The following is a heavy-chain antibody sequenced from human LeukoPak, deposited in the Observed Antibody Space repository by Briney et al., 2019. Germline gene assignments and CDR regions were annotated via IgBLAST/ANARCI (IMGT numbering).Heavy chain of an antibody. J-gene: IGHJ4*02. V-gene: IGHV4-59*01. CDR2: TYYSGST. CDR1: GGSISSYY. CDR3: ATIFVVRGLMSLDS. D-gene: IGHD3-10*01. Sequence: SETLSLTWTVSGGSISSYYWSWIRQPPERGLECIGYTYYSGSTNYNPSLASRVTMLADTSKNQFSLKLTSVTAADTAVYYCATIFVVRGLMSLDSWGQGTLVTVSS.